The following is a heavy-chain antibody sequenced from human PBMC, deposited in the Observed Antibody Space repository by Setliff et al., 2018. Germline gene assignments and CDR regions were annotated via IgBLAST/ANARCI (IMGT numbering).Heavy chain of an antibody. J-gene: IGHJ4*02. CDR1: GGSISSHY. CDR3: ARAGYNYDYGDY. D-gene: IGHD3-16*01. CDR2: IYYSGST. V-gene: IGHV4-59*11. Sequence: SETLSLTCTVSGGSISSHYWSWIRQPPGKGLEWIGSIYYSGSTNYNPSLKSRVTISVDTSKNHFSLKLSSVTAADTAVYYCARAGYNYDYGDYWGQGSLVTVSS.